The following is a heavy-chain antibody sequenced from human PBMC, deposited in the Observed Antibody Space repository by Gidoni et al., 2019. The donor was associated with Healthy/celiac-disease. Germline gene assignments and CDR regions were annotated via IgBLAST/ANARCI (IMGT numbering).Heavy chain of an antibody. V-gene: IGHV3-23*01. CDR2: ISGSGGST. Sequence: EVQLLESGGGLVQPGGSLGTSFASSGFTFSSYAMSWVRQAPGKGLEWVSAISGSGGSTYYADSVKGRFTISRDNSKNTLYLLMNSLRAEDTAVYYCAKVSSVRAGYFDYWGQGTLVTVSS. J-gene: IGHJ4*02. D-gene: IGHD6-19*01. CDR1: GFTFSSYA. CDR3: AKVSSVRAGYFDY.